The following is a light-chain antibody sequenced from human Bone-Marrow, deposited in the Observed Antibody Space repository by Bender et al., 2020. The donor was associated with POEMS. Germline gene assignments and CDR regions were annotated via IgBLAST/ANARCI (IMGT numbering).Light chain of an antibody. CDR2: MND. Sequence: QSVLTQPPAASGNPGQRVTISCSGSTSNIGSNFVYWYQQLPGTAPKVLIYMNDQCASGVPDRFSGSKSGTSAALAISELLSEDEALYYCSAWDDSLSGWVFGGGTKLTVL. V-gene: IGLV1-47*01. J-gene: IGLJ3*02. CDR3: SAWDDSLSGWV. CDR1: TSNIGSNF.